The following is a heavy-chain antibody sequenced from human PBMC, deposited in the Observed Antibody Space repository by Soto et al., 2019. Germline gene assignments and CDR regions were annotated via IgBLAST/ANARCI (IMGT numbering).Heavy chain of an antibody. CDR2: IYWDDDK. V-gene: IGHV2-5*02. D-gene: IGHD6-19*01. J-gene: IGHJ4*02. Sequence: SGPTLVKPTQTLTLTCTFSGFSLSTTGVGVGWIRQPPGKALEWLAVIYWDDDKRYNQTLKSRLTISNDTSKNQVFLTMTNMDPVDTATYYCAHRLEGYVSGWDQVCFDYWGQGALVTVSS. CDR1: GFSLSTTGVG. CDR3: AHRLEGYVSGWDQVCFDY.